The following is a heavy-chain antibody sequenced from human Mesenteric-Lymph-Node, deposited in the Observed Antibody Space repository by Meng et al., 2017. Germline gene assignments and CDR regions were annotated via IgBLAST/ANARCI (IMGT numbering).Heavy chain of an antibody. CDR2: IKPRDGDT. D-gene: IGHD3-16*01. V-gene: IGHV1-46*03. CDR3: TRWVSQRGESNTFDP. Sequence: QVRLVQSGAEVKKPGASVKVSCKTSGYTFTSYYIHWMRQAPGQGLEWRGIIKPRDGDTTYAQKFQGRVTMTSDTSTSTVYMEFSSLRSEDSAIYYCTRWVSQRGESNTFDPWGQGTLVTVSS. CDR1: GYTFTSYY. J-gene: IGHJ5*02.